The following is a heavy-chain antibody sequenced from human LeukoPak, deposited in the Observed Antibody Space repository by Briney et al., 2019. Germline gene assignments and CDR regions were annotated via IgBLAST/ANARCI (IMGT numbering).Heavy chain of an antibody. V-gene: IGHV3-7*02. D-gene: IGHD4-17*01. CDR1: GFTFSSYW. J-gene: IGHJ4*02. CDR3: ARTTAFDY. Sequence: GGSLRLSCAASGFTFSSYWMSWVRQAPGKGLEWVANIKEDGSDKSYVDSVRGRFTISRDKAKNSLYLQMNSLRAEDTAVYHCARTTAFDYWGQGTLVTVSS. CDR2: IKEDGSDK.